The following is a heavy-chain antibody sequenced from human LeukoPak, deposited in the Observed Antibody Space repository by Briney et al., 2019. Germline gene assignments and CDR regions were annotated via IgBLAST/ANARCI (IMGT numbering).Heavy chain of an antibody. CDR2: IKQDGSEK. CDR3: AKDLKWFGELSGYYYGMDV. Sequence: GGSLRLSCAASGFTFSSYWMSWVRQAPGKGLGWVANIKQDGSEKYYVDSVKGRFTISRDNAKNSLYLQMNSLRAEDTAVYYCAKDLKWFGELSGYYYGMDVWGQGTTVTVSS. CDR1: GFTFSSYW. J-gene: IGHJ6*02. V-gene: IGHV3-7*01. D-gene: IGHD3-10*01.